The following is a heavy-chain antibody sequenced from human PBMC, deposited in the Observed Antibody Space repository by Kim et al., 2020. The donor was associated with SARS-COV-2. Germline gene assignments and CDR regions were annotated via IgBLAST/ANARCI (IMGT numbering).Heavy chain of an antibody. J-gene: IGHJ2*01. D-gene: IGHD3-10*01. V-gene: IGHV4-39*01. CDR3: ARAGAVRNWYFDL. Sequence: YSNPSLKSRVTISVDTSKNQFSLRLTSVTAADTAVYYCARAGAVRNWYFDLWGRGTLVTVSS.